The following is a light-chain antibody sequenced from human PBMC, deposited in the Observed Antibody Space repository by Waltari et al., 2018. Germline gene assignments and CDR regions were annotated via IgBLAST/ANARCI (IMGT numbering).Light chain of an antibody. CDR3: QHYVRLPVT. Sequence: EIVLTQSPGTLSLSPGERATLSCRASQRVGRSLAWYQQKPGQPPRLLIYAASRRATGIPDRFSGSGSGTDFSLTISRLEPEDFAVYYCQHYVRLPVTFGQGTKVEIK. V-gene: IGKV3-20*01. J-gene: IGKJ1*01. CDR1: QRVGRS. CDR2: AAS.